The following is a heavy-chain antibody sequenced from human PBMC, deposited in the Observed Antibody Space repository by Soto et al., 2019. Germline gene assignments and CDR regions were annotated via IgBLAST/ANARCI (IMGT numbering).Heavy chain of an antibody. J-gene: IGHJ6*02. CDR3: ASGRITGTTSDYYYGMDV. CDR2: IIPIFGTA. V-gene: IGHV1-69*13. Sequence: SVKVSCKASGGTFSSYAISWVRQAPGQGLEWMGGIIPIFGTANYAQKFQGRVTITADESTSTAYMELSSLRPEDTAVYYCASGRITGTTSDYYYGMDVWGQGTTVTVSS. D-gene: IGHD1-7*01. CDR1: GGTFSSYA.